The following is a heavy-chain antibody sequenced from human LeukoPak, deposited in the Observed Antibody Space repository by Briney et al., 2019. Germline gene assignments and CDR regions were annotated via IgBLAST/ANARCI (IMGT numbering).Heavy chain of an antibody. CDR2: ISGSGGST. CDR3: AKGTGGNPLLAFDI. D-gene: IGHD4-23*01. CDR1: GFTFSRYA. V-gene: IGHV3-23*01. Sequence: GGSLRLSCAASGFTFSRYAMSWVRQAPGKGLEWVSAISGSGGSTYYADSVKGRFTISRDNSKNTLYLQMNSLRAEDTAVYYCAKGTGGNPLLAFDIWGQGTMVTVST. J-gene: IGHJ3*02.